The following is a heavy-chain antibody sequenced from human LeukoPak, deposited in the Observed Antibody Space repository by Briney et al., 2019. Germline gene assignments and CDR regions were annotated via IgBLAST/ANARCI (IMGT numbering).Heavy chain of an antibody. V-gene: IGHV3-74*01. D-gene: IGHD3-9*01. CDR1: GFTFSSYW. CDR2: FSSDGSST. Sequence: GGSLRLSCAASGFTFSSYWMHWVRHAPGKGLVWASRFSSDGSSTDYADSVKGRFTISRDNAKNTLYLQMNSLRAEDTAVYYCARGATGYYFDYWGQGTLVTVSS. J-gene: IGHJ4*02. CDR3: ARGATGYYFDY.